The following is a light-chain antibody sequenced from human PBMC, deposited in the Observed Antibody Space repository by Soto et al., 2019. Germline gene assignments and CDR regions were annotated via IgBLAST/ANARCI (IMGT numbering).Light chain of an antibody. J-gene: IGKJ5*01. Sequence: EITLTQSQSTLSSSRVERAPLXCRASQSISSAYLAWYQQRPGKAPRLLIYGASSRATGIPERFSGSGSGTDFTLTISRLEPEDFAAYYCQHYGSSPPITFGQGTRLEIK. CDR2: GAS. CDR3: QHYGSSPPIT. CDR1: QSISSAY. V-gene: IGKV3-20*01.